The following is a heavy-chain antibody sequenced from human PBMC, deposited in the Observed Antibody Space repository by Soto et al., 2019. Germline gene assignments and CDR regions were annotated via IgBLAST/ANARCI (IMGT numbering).Heavy chain of an antibody. J-gene: IGHJ4*02. D-gene: IGHD4-17*01. V-gene: IGHV5-10-1*01. Sequence: GESLKISCNGSGYSFTIYWISLVLQMPGKGLEWMERIDPSDSYTNYSPSFQGHVTISADKSISTAYLQWSSLKASDTAMYYCARAIDYGGNSRVFYDFDYWGQGTLVTVSS. CDR1: GYSFTIYW. CDR2: IDPSDSYT. CDR3: ARAIDYGGNSRVFYDFDY.